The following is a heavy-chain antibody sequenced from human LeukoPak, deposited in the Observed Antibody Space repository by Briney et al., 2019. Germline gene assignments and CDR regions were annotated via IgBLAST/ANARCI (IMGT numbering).Heavy chain of an antibody. CDR1: GGSISSSSYY. Sequence: SETLSLTCTVSGGSISSSSYYWGWIRQPPGKGLEWIGSIYYSGSTYYNPSLKSRVTISVDTSKNQFSLKLSSVTAADTAVYYCASVRYFDWLLEPIRFDYWGQGTLVTVSS. CDR2: IYYSGST. CDR3: ASVRYFDWLLEPIRFDY. V-gene: IGHV4-39*01. D-gene: IGHD3-9*01. J-gene: IGHJ4*02.